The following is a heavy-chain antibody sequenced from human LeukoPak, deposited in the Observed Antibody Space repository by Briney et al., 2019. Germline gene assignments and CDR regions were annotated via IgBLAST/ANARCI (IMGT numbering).Heavy chain of an antibody. CDR2: IDPNSGGT. Sequence: HRASVKVSCKASGYTFTGYYMHWVRQAPGQGLEWMGWIDPNSGGTNYAQKFQGRVTMTRDTSISTAYMVLNRLRSDDTAVYYCAREYYYGSGNYYNRIDYWGQGTLVTVSS. CDR1: GYTFTGYY. D-gene: IGHD3-10*01. V-gene: IGHV1-2*02. CDR3: AREYYYGSGNYYNRIDY. J-gene: IGHJ4*02.